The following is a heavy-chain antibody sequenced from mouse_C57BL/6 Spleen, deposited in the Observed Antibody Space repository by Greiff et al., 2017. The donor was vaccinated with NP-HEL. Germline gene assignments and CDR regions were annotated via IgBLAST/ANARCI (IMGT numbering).Heavy chain of an antibody. CDR3: ASYGSSYLGLDY. CDR1: GYTFTSYW. V-gene: IGHV1-55*01. J-gene: IGHJ2*01. CDR2: IYPGSGST. Sequence: QVQLQQPGAELVKPGASVKMSCKASGYTFTSYWITWVKQRPGQGLEWIGDIYPGSGSTNYNEKFKSKATLTVDTSSSTAYMQLSSLTSEDSAVYYCASYGSSYLGLDYWGQGTTLTVSS. D-gene: IGHD1-1*01.